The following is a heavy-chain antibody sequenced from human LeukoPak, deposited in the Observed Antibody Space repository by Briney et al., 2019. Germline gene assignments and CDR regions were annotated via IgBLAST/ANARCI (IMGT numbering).Heavy chain of an antibody. D-gene: IGHD2-15*01. J-gene: IGHJ4*02. V-gene: IGHV3-48*02. CDR2: ISSSSSAI. CDR3: AQKGGTDH. Sequence: GGSLRLSCAASGFTFSRFGMNWVRQAPGKGLEWISYISSSSSAIYYADSVKGRFTISRDNAKNSLYLQMSSLRDEDTAVYYCAQKGGTDHWGQGTLVTVSS. CDR1: GFTFSRFG.